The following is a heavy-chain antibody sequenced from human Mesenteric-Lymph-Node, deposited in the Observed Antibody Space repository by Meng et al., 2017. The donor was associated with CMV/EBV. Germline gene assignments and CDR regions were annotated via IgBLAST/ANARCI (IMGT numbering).Heavy chain of an antibody. D-gene: IGHD3-3*01. J-gene: IGHJ4*02. CDR1: GFTFSSYA. V-gene: IGHV3-30-3*01. CDR3: ARGGRLLELDN. CDR2: ILYDGTNE. Sequence: LSLTCAASGFTFSSYAMSWVRQAPGKGLEWVAHILYDGTNEFYADSVKGRFIISRDNSKNTLYLQLNSLGPEDTAVYYCARGGRLLELDNWGQGTLVTVSS.